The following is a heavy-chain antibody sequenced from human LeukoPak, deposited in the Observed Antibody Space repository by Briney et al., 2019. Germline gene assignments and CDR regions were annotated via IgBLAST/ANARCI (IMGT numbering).Heavy chain of an antibody. J-gene: IGHJ5*02. Sequence: SETLSLNCTVSGGSISSYYWSWIRQHPGKGLEWIGYIYYSGSTYYNPSLKSRVTISVDTSKNQFSLKLSSVTAADTAVYYCARVGSEWLQLGVNWFDPWGQGTLVTVSS. CDR1: GGSISSYY. CDR3: ARVGSEWLQLGVNWFDP. CDR2: IYYSGST. V-gene: IGHV4-59*06. D-gene: IGHD5-24*01.